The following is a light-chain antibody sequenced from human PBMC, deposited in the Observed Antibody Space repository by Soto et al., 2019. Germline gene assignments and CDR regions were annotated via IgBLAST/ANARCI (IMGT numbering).Light chain of an antibody. J-gene: IGLJ2*01. Sequence: QSVLTQSPSASASLGASVKLTCTLSSGHSSYAIAWHQQQPEKGPRYLMKLDSDGSHTKGYAIPDRFSGSSSGAERYLTISGLQSEDEADYYCQTWGTGIHVVFDGGTKVTVL. CDR1: SGHSSYA. CDR2: LDSDGSH. CDR3: QTWGTGIHVV. V-gene: IGLV4-69*01.